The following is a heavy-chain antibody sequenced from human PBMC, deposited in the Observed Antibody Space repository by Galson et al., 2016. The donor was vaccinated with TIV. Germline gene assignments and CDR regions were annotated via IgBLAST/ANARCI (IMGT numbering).Heavy chain of an antibody. CDR1: GGSISSYY. D-gene: IGHD2-21*02. Sequence: LSLTCTVSGGSISSYYWSWIRQPPGRGLEWIGDIYYSGSTNYNPSLKSRVTISRDTSKNQFSLKLSSVTAADTAVYYCARETSMVVTVDQFYYYMDVWGKGTTVTVSS. CDR3: ARETSMVVTVDQFYYYMDV. V-gene: IGHV4-59*01. J-gene: IGHJ6*03. CDR2: IYYSGST.